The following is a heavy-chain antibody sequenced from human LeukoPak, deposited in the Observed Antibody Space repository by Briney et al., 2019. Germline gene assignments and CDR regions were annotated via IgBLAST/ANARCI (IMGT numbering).Heavy chain of an antibody. V-gene: IGHV1-3*01. J-gene: IGHJ4*02. CDR2: TNAGNGNT. CDR3: ARGYYGSGSFNY. CDR1: GYTFTSYA. D-gene: IGHD3-10*01. Sequence: GASVKVSCKASGYTFTSYAMHWVRQAPGQRLEWMGWTNAGNGNTKYSQKFQGRVTITRDTSASTAYMELSSLRSEDTAVYYCARGYYGSGSFNYWGQGTLVTVSS.